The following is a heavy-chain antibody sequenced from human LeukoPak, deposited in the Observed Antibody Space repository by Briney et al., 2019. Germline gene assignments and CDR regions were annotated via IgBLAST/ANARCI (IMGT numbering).Heavy chain of an antibody. CDR1: GFTFSSFG. Sequence: PGTSLRLSCVASGFTFSSFGIHWVRQAPGKGLEWVAFIRYDGNNKYYADFVKGRFTISRDNSKNTLYLHMNSLRTEDTAVYYCAKIEGKYQLANVPDHWGQGTLVTVSS. CDR3: AKIEGKYQLANVPDH. J-gene: IGHJ4*02. V-gene: IGHV3-30*02. D-gene: IGHD2-2*01. CDR2: IRYDGNNK.